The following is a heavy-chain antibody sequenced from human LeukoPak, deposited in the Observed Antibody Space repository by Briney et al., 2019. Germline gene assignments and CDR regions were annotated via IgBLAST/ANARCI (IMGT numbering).Heavy chain of an antibody. V-gene: IGHV1-46*03. CDR1: RVTITNHY. Sequence: ASVKVSCTASRVTITNHYMHWMRQAPGQGPEWMGIINPGGAYAWYTQKFQGTITVTRDTSTSIVYMELSILRSEDTAIYCCARDNSLNDMGWWFDLWGQGTLVTVSS. J-gene: IGHJ5*02. CDR3: ARDNSLNDMGWWFDL. CDR2: INPGGAYA.